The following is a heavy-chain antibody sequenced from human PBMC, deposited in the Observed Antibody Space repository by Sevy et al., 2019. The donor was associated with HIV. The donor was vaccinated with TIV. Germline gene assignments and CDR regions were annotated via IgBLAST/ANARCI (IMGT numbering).Heavy chain of an antibody. CDR3: ARESEDTAMVNDY. Sequence: GGSLRLSCAASGFTFSDYYMSWIRQAPGKGLEWVSYISSSGSTIYYADSVKGRFTISGDNAKNSLYLQMNSLRAEDTAVYYCARESEDTAMVNDYWGQGTLVTVSS. D-gene: IGHD5-18*01. CDR2: ISSSGSTI. J-gene: IGHJ4*02. CDR1: GFTFSDYY. V-gene: IGHV3-11*01.